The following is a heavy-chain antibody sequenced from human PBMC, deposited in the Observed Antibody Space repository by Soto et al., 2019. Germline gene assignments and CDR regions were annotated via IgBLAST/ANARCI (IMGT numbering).Heavy chain of an antibody. CDR1: GYTFTSYD. V-gene: IGHV1-8*01. J-gene: IGHJ3*02. Sequence: GASVKVSCKAPGYTFTSYDINWVRQATGQGLEWMGWMNPNSGNTGYAQKFQGRVTMTRNTSISTAYMELSSLRSEDTAVYYCARGISYYYGSGSPDAFDIWCQGTMVTVSS. CDR2: MNPNSGNT. D-gene: IGHD3-10*01. CDR3: ARGISYYYGSGSPDAFDI.